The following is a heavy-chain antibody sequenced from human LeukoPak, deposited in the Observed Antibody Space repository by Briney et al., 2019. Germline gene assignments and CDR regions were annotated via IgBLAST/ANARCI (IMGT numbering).Heavy chain of an antibody. CDR1: GFTFSSYG. J-gene: IGHJ4*02. V-gene: IGHV3-30*02. CDR3: AKDRWNYDSGGYYPHPSGIFDY. Sequence: PGGSLRLSCAASGFTFSSYGMHWVRQAPGKGLEWVAFIRYDGSNKYYADSVKGRFTISRDNSKNTLYLQMNSLRAEDTAVYYCAKDRWNYDSGGYYPHPSGIFDYWGQGTLVTVSS. D-gene: IGHD3-22*01. CDR2: IRYDGSNK.